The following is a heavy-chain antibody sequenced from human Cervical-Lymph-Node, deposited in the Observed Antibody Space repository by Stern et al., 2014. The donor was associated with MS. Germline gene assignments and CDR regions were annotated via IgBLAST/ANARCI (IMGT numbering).Heavy chain of an antibody. CDR1: GGTFSSYG. D-gene: IGHD2-21*02. V-gene: IGHV1-69*06. J-gene: IGHJ6*02. CDR3: ARDGDFGSNYGMDV. CDR2: IIPIFGTT. Sequence: QMQLVQSGAELKKPGSSVKVSCKASGGTFSSYGISWVRQAPGQGLEWMGGIIPIFGTTNYARRFQGRVTVTADISTSTAYMELSSLRSEDTAVYYCARDGDFGSNYGMDVWGQGTTVTVSS.